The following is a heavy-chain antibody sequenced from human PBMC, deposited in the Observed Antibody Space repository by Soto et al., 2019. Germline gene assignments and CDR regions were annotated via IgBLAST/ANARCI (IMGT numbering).Heavy chain of an antibody. CDR2: IYYSGST. V-gene: IGHV4-59*08. J-gene: IGHJ4*02. D-gene: IGHD3-3*01. CDR3: ARLDYDFSCDY. CDR1: GGSISSYY. Sequence: SETLSLTCTVSGGSISSYYCSWIRQPPGKGLEWIGYIYYSGSTNYNPSLKSRVTISVDTSKNQFSLKLSSVTAADTAVYYCARLDYDFSCDYWGQGTLVTVSS.